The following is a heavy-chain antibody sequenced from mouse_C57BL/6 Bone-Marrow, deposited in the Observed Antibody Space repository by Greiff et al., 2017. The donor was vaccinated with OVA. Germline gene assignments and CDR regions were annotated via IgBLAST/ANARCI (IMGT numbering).Heavy chain of an antibody. CDR3: ASAGGSSYNWFAY. CDR1: GYSFTDYN. Sequence: VQLQQSGPELVKPGASVKISCKASGYSFTDYNMNWVKQSNGKSLEWIGVINPNYGTTSYNQKFKGKATLTVDQSSSTAYMQLNSLTSEDSAVYYGASAGGSSYNWFAYWGQGTLVTVSA. D-gene: IGHD1-1*01. J-gene: IGHJ3*01. V-gene: IGHV1-39*01. CDR2: INPNYGTT.